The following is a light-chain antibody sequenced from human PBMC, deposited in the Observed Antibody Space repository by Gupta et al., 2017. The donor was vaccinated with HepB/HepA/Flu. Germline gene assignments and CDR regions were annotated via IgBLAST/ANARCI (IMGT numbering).Light chain of an antibody. CDR1: QTIANY. Sequence: DIQMTQSPSSLSASVGDRVTITCRASQTIANYLNWYQQKPGKAPEVLIYVTSRLKSGVPSRFSGSGSETDFTLTISSLQPEDSATYYCQQTYSSFSTFGQGTXVEIK. V-gene: IGKV1-39*01. CDR2: VTS. J-gene: IGKJ1*01. CDR3: QQTYSSFST.